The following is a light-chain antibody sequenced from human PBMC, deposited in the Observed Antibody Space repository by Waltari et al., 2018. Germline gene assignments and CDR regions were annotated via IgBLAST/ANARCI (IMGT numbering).Light chain of an antibody. CDR1: ESVSRW. V-gene: IGKV1-5*03. CDR3: QQYSSYSIS. J-gene: IGKJ1*01. CDR2: EAS. Sequence: DVQMTQSPSTLPTSVGDRVTITCRANESVSRWMAWYQQKPGKAPNLLIYEASNLKSGVPSRFSGSGSGTEFTLTISSVQPDDFGTYFCQQYSSYSISFGQGTRVEIK.